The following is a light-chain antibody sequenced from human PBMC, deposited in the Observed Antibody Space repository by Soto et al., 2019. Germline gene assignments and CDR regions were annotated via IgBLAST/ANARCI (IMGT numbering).Light chain of an antibody. CDR3: RQRRLWLT. Sequence: EIVLTQSPATLSLSPGERATLSCRASQSVGSYLAWYQQKPGQAPRLLIYEASIRATGIPARFTGSGSGTDFTLTISRLEPEDFAIYYCRQRRLWLTFGGGTKVEIK. CDR1: QSVGSY. CDR2: EAS. V-gene: IGKV3-11*01. J-gene: IGKJ4*01.